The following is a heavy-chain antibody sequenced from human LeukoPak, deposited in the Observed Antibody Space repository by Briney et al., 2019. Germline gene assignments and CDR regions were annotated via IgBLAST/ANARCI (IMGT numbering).Heavy chain of an antibody. J-gene: IGHJ4*02. CDR2: INPSGGST. V-gene: IGHV1-46*01. D-gene: IGHD4-23*01. CDR3: ARGGGDYGGNSSARGDY. CDR1: GYTFTSYY. Sequence: ASVKVSCKASGYTFTSYYIHWVRHAPGQGFEWMGIINPSGGSTSYAQKFQGRVTMTRDTSTSTVYMELSSLRSEDTAVYYCARGGGDYGGNSSARGDYWGQGTLVTVSS.